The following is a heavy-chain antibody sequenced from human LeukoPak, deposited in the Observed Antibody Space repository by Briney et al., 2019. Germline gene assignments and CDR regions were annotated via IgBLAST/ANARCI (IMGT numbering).Heavy chain of an antibody. V-gene: IGHV3-11*04. Sequence: GGSLRLSCAASGFTFSNAWMSWVRQAPGKGLEWVSYISRSGSTIYYADSVKGRFTISRDNAKNSLYLQMNSLRAEDTAVYYCARQNYYDSSGYYRNWGQGTLVTVSS. D-gene: IGHD3-22*01. CDR1: GFTFSNAW. J-gene: IGHJ4*02. CDR3: ARQNYYDSSGYYRN. CDR2: ISRSGSTI.